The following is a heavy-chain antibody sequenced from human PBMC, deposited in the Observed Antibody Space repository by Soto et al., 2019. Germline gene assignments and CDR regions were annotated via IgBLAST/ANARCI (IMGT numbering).Heavy chain of an antibody. V-gene: IGHV3-21*01. CDR3: ASLTLIAAAGTVWFDP. CDR1: GFTFSSYS. Sequence: KSGGSLRLSCAASGFTFSSYSMNWVRQAPGKGLEWVSSISSSSSYIYYADSVKGRFTISRDNAKNSLYLQMNSLRAEDTAVYYCASLTLIAAAGTVWFDPWGQGTLVTVSS. D-gene: IGHD6-13*01. CDR2: ISSSSSYI. J-gene: IGHJ5*02.